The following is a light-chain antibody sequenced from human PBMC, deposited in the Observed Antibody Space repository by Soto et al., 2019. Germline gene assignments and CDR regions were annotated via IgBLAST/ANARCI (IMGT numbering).Light chain of an antibody. V-gene: IGKV1-12*01. CDR3: QQGSSFPWT. CDR1: QDIDGW. Sequence: DIQMTQSPSSVSASVGDRVTITCRASQDIDGWLAWYQQKPGKAPKLLIYAASSLQSGVPARFSGSGAGTYFTFTISSLQPEDFATYYCQQGSSFPWTFGQGTKVEIK. J-gene: IGKJ1*01. CDR2: AAS.